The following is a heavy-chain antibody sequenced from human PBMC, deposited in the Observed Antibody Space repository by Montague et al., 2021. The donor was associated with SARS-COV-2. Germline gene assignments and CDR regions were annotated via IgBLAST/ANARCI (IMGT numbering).Heavy chain of an antibody. CDR2: IYHSWST. J-gene: IGHJ2*01. Sequence: SETLSLTCAVSGGSISSSHWWSWVRQPPGKGLEWIGEIYHSWSTNYNPSLKSRVTISIDKSKNQFSLKLSSVTAADTAVYYCAREFRTYGYGGQYWYFDLWGRGTLVTVSS. V-gene: IGHV4-4*02. D-gene: IGHD3-10*01. CDR1: GGSISSSHW. CDR3: AREFRTYGYGGQYWYFDL.